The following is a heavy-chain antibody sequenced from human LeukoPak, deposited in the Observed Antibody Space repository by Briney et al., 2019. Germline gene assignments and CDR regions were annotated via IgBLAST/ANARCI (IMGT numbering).Heavy chain of an antibody. CDR3: ARGRPYNNGVPPLFDP. Sequence: SETLSLTCTVSGYSISSGYYWGWIRQSPGEGLEWIATVSYSGTVYYNPSLESRVTISIDTSKNHFSLRVSSVTAADTALYFCARGRPYNNGVPPLFDPWGQGILVTVSS. CDR1: GYSISSGYY. J-gene: IGHJ5*02. V-gene: IGHV4-38-2*02. D-gene: IGHD1-14*01. CDR2: VSYSGTV.